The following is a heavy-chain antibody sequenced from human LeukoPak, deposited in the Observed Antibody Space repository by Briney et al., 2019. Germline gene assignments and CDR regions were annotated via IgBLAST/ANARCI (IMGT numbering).Heavy chain of an antibody. CDR1: GGSVNSHF. CDR3: AIMGSAYGNAFDV. Sequence: SQTLSLTCAFSGGSVNSHFCSWVRHSPGKELEWIGYYYYGGRTLYNPSLSSRVTISVDASKNYFSLRLNSVTAADTGVYYCAIMGSAYGNAFDVWGQGTIVTVSP. V-gene: IGHV4-59*02. D-gene: IGHD3-3*01. J-gene: IGHJ3*01. CDR2: YYYGGRT.